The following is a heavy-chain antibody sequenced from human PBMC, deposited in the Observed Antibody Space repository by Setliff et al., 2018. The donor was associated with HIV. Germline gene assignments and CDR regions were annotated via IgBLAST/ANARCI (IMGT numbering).Heavy chain of an antibody. CDR3: ARHVGYSSSSLDY. D-gene: IGHD6-6*01. CDR1: GGSISSYY. V-gene: IGHV4-59*08. Sequence: SETLSLTCTVSGGSISSYYWSWIRQPPGKGLEWIGYIYYSGTTNYNPSLKSQVTISVDTSKNQFSLKLSSVTAADTAVYYCARHVGYSSSSLDYWGQGTLVTVSS. CDR2: IYYSGTT. J-gene: IGHJ4*02.